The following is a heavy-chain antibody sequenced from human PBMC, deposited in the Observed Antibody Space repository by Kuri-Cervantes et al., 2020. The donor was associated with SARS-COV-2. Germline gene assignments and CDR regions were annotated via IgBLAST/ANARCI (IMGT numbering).Heavy chain of an antibody. Sequence: KVSCKGSGYSFTSYWIGWVRQMPGKGLEWMGIIYPGDSDTRYSPSFQGQVTISADKSISTAYLQWISLKASDTAMYYCARPGWSYGSGSFDYWGQGTLVTVSS. J-gene: IGHJ4*02. CDR3: ARPGWSYGSGSFDY. V-gene: IGHV5-51*01. CDR1: GYSFTSYW. D-gene: IGHD3-10*01. CDR2: IYPGDSDT.